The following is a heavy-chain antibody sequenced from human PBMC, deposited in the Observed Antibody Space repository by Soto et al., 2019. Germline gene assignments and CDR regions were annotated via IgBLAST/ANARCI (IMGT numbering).Heavy chain of an antibody. V-gene: IGHV1-69*06. Sequence: QVQLVQSGAEVKKPGSSVKVSCKASGGTFSSYAISWVRQAPGQGLEWMGGIIPIFGTANYAQKFQGRFTITADKSTSTAYMELSSLRSEDTAVYYCARCYDPTLYYYYYGMDVWGQGTTVTVSS. CDR2: IIPIFGTA. CDR1: GGTFSSYA. J-gene: IGHJ6*02. D-gene: IGHD5-12*01. CDR3: ARCYDPTLYYYYYGMDV.